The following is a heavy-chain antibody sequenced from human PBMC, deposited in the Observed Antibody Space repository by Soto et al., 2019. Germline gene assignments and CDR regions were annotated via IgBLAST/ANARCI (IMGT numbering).Heavy chain of an antibody. Sequence: GESLKISCKGSGYSFTSYWISWVRQMPGKGLEWMGRIDPSDSYTNYSPSFQGHVTISADKSISTAYLQWSSLKASDTAMYYCARLRCEVGGDCYSWVGHYYGMDVWGQGTTVTAP. J-gene: IGHJ6*02. V-gene: IGHV5-10-1*01. CDR2: IDPSDSYT. CDR1: GYSFTSYW. D-gene: IGHD2-21*02. CDR3: ARLRCEVGGDCYSWVGHYYGMDV.